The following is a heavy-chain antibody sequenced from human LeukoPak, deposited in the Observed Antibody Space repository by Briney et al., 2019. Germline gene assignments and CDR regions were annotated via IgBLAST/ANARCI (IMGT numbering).Heavy chain of an antibody. V-gene: IGHV4-34*01. CDR2: INHSGST. J-gene: IGHJ3*02. CDR3: ARTKAPITMVRGDVDAFDI. Sequence: PSETLSLTCAVYGGSFNGYYWSWIRQPPGKGLEWIGEINHSGSTNYNPSLKSRVTISVDTSKNQFSLKLSSVTAADTAVYYCARTKAPITMVRGDVDAFDIWGQGTMVTVSS. CDR1: GGSFNGYY. D-gene: IGHD3-10*01.